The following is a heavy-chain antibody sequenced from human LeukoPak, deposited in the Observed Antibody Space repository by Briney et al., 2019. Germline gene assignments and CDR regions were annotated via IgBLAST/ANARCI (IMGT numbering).Heavy chain of an antibody. D-gene: IGHD6-19*01. V-gene: IGHV2-70*11. J-gene: IGHJ4*02. CDR2: IDWDDDK. CDR1: GFSLSTSGMF. CDR3: ARSGSGWYPDNYFDY. Sequence: KSGPTLVKPTQTLTLTCTFSGFSLSTSGMFVSWIRQPPGKALEWLARIDWDDDKYYSTSLKTRLTISKDTSKNQVVLTMTNMDPVDTSTYYCARSGSGWYPDNYFDYWGQGTLVTVSS.